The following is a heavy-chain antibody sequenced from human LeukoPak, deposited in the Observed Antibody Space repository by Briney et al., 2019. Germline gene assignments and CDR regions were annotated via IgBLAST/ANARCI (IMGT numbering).Heavy chain of an antibody. J-gene: IGHJ4*02. CDR3: AKDLHHTAGTDY. CDR2: ISGSGGST. V-gene: IGHV3-23*01. Sequence: GGSLRLSCAASGFTFSSYSMNWVRQAPGKGLEWVSAISGSGGSTYYADSVKGRFTISRDNSKNTLYLQMNSLRAEDTAVYYCAKDLHHTAGTDYWGQGTLVTVSS. D-gene: IGHD6-13*01. CDR1: GFTFSSYS.